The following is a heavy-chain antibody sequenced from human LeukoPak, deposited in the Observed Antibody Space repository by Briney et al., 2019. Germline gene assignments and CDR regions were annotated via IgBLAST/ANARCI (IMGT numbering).Heavy chain of an antibody. CDR3: ARAAFVPIAVAGSDYYYGMDV. V-gene: IGHV3-48*03. Sequence: GGSLRLSCAASGFTFGNYAMYWVRQAPGKGLEWVSYISSSGSTIYYADSVKGRFTISRDNAKNSPYLQMNSLRAEDTAVYYCARAAFVPIAVAGSDYYYGMDVWGQGTTVTVSS. CDR1: GFTFGNYA. D-gene: IGHD6-19*01. CDR2: ISSSGSTI. J-gene: IGHJ6*02.